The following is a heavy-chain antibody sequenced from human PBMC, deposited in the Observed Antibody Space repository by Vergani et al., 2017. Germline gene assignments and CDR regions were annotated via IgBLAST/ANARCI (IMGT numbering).Heavy chain of an antibody. V-gene: IGHV1-8*01. Sequence: QVQLVQSGAEVKKPGASVKVSCKASGYTFTSYDINWVRQATGQGLEWMGWMNPNSGNTGYAQKFQGRVTMTRNTSISTAYMELSSLRSEDTAVYYCARVRGVFCSSTGCYGPGFDPWGQGTLVTVSS. J-gene: IGHJ5*02. D-gene: IGHD2-2*01. CDR3: ARVRGVFCSSTGCYGPGFDP. CDR1: GYTFTSYD. CDR2: MNPNSGNT.